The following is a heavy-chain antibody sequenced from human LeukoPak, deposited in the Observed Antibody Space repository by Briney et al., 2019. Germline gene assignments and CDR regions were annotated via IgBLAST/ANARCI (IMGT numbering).Heavy chain of an antibody. D-gene: IGHD6-13*01. CDR1: GFTFDDYG. Sequence: GGSLRLSCAASGFTFDDYGMTWVRQAPGKGLEWVSDINWNGDSRGYAHSVRGRFTIYRDNSKNSLYLQMNSLRVEDTAFYYCARDRYSSSWGQGTLVTVSS. V-gene: IGHV3-20*04. J-gene: IGHJ4*02. CDR2: INWNGDSR. CDR3: ARDRYSSS.